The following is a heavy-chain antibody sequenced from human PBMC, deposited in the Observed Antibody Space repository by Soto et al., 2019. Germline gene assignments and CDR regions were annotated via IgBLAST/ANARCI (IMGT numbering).Heavy chain of an antibody. D-gene: IGHD3-22*01. CDR3: ARDPDYYYDH. V-gene: IGHV3-66*01. CDR1: GFTVSSNY. CDR2: VYSDGST. J-gene: IGHJ4*02. Sequence: EVQLVESGGGLVQPGGSLRLSCAASGFTVSSNYMSWVRQAPGKGLESVSIVYSDGSTYYADSVKGRFTISRDNSKNTLYLQMNSLRVEDTSMYYCARDPDYYYDHWGQGTLVTVSS.